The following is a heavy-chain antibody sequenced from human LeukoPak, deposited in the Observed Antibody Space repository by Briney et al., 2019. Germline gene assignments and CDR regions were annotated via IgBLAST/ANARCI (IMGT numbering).Heavy chain of an antibody. CDR1: GYTFTGYY. CDR2: ISYDGSNK. V-gene: IGHV3-30*04. Sequence: SCKASGYTFTGYYMHWVRQAPGKGLDWAAAISYDGSNKYYADSVKGRFTISRDNSKNTLYLQMNSLRAEDTAVYYCASGCSSTSCPLFDYWGQGTLVTVSS. D-gene: IGHD2-2*01. J-gene: IGHJ4*02. CDR3: ASGCSSTSCPLFDY.